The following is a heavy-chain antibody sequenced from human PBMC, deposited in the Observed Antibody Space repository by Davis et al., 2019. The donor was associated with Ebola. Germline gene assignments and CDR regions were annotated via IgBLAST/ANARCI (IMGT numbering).Heavy chain of an antibody. J-gene: IGHJ4*02. Sequence: GESLKISCGGSGFTFSSYWMSWVRQAPGKGLEWVANINEAGSDKAYVDPVKGRFTISRDNAKSSLYLQMNSLRAEDTAVYYCARSLEGLQYFDYWGQGTLVTVSS. CDR2: INEAGSDK. CDR1: GFTFSSYW. V-gene: IGHV3-7*03. D-gene: IGHD5-24*01. CDR3: ARSLEGLQYFDY.